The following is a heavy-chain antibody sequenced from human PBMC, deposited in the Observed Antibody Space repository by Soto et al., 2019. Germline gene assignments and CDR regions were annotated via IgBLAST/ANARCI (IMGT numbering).Heavy chain of an antibody. CDR3: TTARYCSSDACPAAE. D-gene: IGHD2-2*01. J-gene: IGHJ4*02. CDR1: GFTFRTTG. Sequence: SLRLSCTTSGFTFRTTGMLWLRQPPGKGLEWVSAIGPDPSNTKYTDSVKSRFIISRDNSKNTVFLQMTSLGAEDTALYYCTTARYCSSDACPAAEWGQGTLVTVSS. V-gene: IGHV3-23*01. CDR2: IGPDPSNT.